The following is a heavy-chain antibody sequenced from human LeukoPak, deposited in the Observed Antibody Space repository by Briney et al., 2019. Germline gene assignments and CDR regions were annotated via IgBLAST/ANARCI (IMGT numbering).Heavy chain of an antibody. CDR2: VYPADSDT. CDR3: ARQSGDGLDAFDI. J-gene: IGHJ3*02. V-gene: IGHV5-51*01. Sequence: GESLQTSCKGSGYSFTTYWIGWVRQMPGKGLEWMGSVYPADSDTRYSPSFQGQVTISADKSISTAYLQWSSLKASDTAMYYCARQSGDGLDAFDIWGQGTMVTVSS. CDR1: GYSFTTYW. D-gene: IGHD3-10*01.